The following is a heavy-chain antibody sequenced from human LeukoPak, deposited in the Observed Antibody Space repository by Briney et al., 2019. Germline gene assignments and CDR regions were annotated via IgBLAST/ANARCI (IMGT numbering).Heavy chain of an antibody. CDR2: IKQDGSEK. D-gene: IGHD6-19*01. Sequence: GGSLRLSCAASGFTFTNSAMNWVRQAPGKGLEWVANIKQDGSEKYYVDSVKGRFTISRDNSKNTLYLQMNSLRAEDTAVYYCARFEQWLVRGAFDIWGQGTMVTVSS. CDR3: ARFEQWLVRGAFDI. CDR1: GFTFTNSA. V-gene: IGHV3-7*03. J-gene: IGHJ3*02.